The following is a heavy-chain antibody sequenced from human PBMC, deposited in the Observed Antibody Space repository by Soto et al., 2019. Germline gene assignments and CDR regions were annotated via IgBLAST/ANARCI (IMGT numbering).Heavy chain of an antibody. CDR3: ARDQDGEVPFWYMDV. CDR1: GYTFTSYY. Sequence: ASVKVSCKASGYTFTSYYMHWVRQAPGQGLEWMGIINPSGGSTSYAQKFQGRVTMTRDTSTNTVYMELSSLRSEDTAVYYCARDQDGEVPFWYMDVWGKGTTVTVSS. CDR2: INPSGGST. D-gene: IGHD3-10*01. V-gene: IGHV1-46*03. J-gene: IGHJ6*03.